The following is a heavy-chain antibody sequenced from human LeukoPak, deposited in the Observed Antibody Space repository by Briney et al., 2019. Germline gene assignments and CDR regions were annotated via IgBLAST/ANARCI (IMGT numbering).Heavy chain of an antibody. V-gene: IGHV3-23*01. J-gene: IGHJ4*02. CDR3: ARATYGSGSRPFDY. Sequence: GGSLRLSCAASGFTFTSYAVSWVRRAPGKGLEWVSTITGGGVYTYFADSVKGRFTISRDSSNNTVYLLMNSLRAEDTAIYYCARATYGSGSRPFDYWGQGTLVTVSS. CDR1: GFTFTSYA. D-gene: IGHD3-10*01. CDR2: ITGGGVYT.